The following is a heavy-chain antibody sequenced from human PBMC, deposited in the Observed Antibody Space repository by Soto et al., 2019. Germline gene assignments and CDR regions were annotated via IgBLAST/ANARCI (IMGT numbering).Heavy chain of an antibody. J-gene: IGHJ4*02. D-gene: IGHD2-2*02. V-gene: IGHV4-59*01. CDR2: IYYSGST. CDR3: ARDFRYCRSPSGYRYFAY. CDR1: GGSISSYY. Sequence: PSETLSLTCTVSGGSISSYYWSWIRQPPGKGLEWIGYIYYSGSTNYNPSLKSRVTISVDTSKNQFSLKLSSVTAADTAVYYCARDFRYCRSPSGYRYFAYWGRGTLVTVSS.